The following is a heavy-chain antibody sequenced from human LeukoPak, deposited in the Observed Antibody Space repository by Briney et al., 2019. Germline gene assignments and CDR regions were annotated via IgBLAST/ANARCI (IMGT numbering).Heavy chain of an antibody. CDR1: GFTFDDYA. CDR3: AKVLSLGFGELLSTAYDY. CDR2: ISWNSGSI. D-gene: IGHD3-10*01. Sequence: PGGSLRLSCAASGFTFDDYAMHWVRQAPGKGLEWVSGISWNSGSIGYADSVKGRFTISRDNAKNSLYLQMNSLRAEDTALYYCAKVLSLGFGELLSTAYDYWGQGTLVTVSS. J-gene: IGHJ4*02. V-gene: IGHV3-9*01.